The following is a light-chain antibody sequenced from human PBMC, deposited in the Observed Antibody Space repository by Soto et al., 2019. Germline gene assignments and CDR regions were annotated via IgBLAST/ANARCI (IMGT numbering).Light chain of an antibody. V-gene: IGLV1-40*03. CDR3: QSYDISLTTWV. CDR1: SSNIGAGYD. CDR2: GNI. Sequence: QAVVTQPPSVSGAPRQRVTISCTGSSSNIGAGYDVHWYQQLPGTAPKLLIYGNINRPSGLPDRFSGSKSGASASLAITGLQAEDEADYYCQSYDISLTTWVFGGGTKLTVL. J-gene: IGLJ3*02.